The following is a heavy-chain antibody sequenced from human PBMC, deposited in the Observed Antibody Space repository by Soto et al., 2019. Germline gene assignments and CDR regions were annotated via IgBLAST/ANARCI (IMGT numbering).Heavy chain of an antibody. V-gene: IGHV3-23*01. CDR1: VFTFSSYA. Sequence: GWSLRLSCSASVFTFSSYAMSWVRQAPGKGLEWVSAISGSGGSTYYADSVKGRFTISRDNSKNTLYLQMNSLRAEDTAVYYCAKDLRVLLSYFDYWGQGTLVTVSS. D-gene: IGHD3-10*01. CDR3: AKDLRVLLSYFDY. J-gene: IGHJ4*02. CDR2: ISGSGGST.